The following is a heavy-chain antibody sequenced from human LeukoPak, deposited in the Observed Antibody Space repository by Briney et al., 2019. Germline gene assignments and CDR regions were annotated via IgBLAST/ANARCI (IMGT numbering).Heavy chain of an antibody. V-gene: IGHV3-7*01. D-gene: IGHD6-6*01. CDR2: IKKDGSQK. J-gene: IGHJ4*02. CDR1: GFTFSTYW. Sequence: TGESLRLSCAASGFTFSTYWMIWVRQAPGKGLEWVANIKKDGSQKYYVGSVKGRFTISRDNAKNSLYLQMNSLRVEDTAVYYCARAAFDDISSSGEWMGDHWGQGTLITVSS. CDR3: ARAAFDDISSSGEWMGDH.